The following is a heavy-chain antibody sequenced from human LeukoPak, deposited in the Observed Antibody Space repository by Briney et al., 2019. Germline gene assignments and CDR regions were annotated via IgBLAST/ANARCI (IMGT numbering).Heavy chain of an antibody. D-gene: IGHD5-24*01. J-gene: IGHJ4*02. V-gene: IGHV4-39*01. CDR1: GGSINSHSYY. CDR3: VRHISTNAGYFDS. CDR2: VYYDGTS. Sequence: SETLSLTCTVSGGSINSHSYYWGWIRQPPGKGLEWIGSVYYDGTSYSNPSLTSRAAVFVDTSRDEFSLDLSFVTAADTAVYYCVRHISTNAGYFDSCGQGTLVSVSS.